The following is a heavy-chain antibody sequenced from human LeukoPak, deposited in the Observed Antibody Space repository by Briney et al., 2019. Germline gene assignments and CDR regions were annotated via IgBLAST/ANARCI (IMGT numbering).Heavy chain of an antibody. CDR3: ARVNYYGSGSYYLPFDY. J-gene: IGHJ4*02. V-gene: IGHV1-2*02. Sequence: ASVKVSCKASGYTFTGYYVHWVRQAPGQGLEWMGWISPNSGGTNYAQKFQGRVTVTRDTSISTAYMELSRLRSDDTAVYYCARVNYYGSGSYYLPFDYWGQGTLVTVSS. D-gene: IGHD3-10*01. CDR2: ISPNSGGT. CDR1: GYTFTGYY.